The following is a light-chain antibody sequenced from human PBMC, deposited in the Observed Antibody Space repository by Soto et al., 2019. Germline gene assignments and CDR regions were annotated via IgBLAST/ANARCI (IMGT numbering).Light chain of an antibody. CDR1: QSISTW. J-gene: IGKJ4*01. CDR3: QQYNTYPLT. V-gene: IGKV1-5*03. CDR2: KAS. Sequence: DIQMTQSPSTLSASVGDRVTITCRASQSISTWLAWYQQKPGKAPKLLIYKASNLEGGVPSRFSGSGSGTEFTITISSLQPDEFATYYCQQYNTYPLTFGGGTTVEIK.